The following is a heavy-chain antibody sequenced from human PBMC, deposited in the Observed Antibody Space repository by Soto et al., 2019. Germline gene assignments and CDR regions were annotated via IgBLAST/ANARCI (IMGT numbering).Heavy chain of an antibody. D-gene: IGHD1-26*01. CDR2: IWYDGSNK. CDR3: AKGVELDV. V-gene: IGHV3-33*06. Sequence: GGSLRLSCAASGFTFSSYGMHWVRQAPGKGLEWVAVIWYDGSNKYYADSVKGRFTISRDNSRNTLYLQLNSLRAEDTAVYYCAKGVELDVWGNGTTVTAPQ. CDR1: GFTFSSYG. J-gene: IGHJ6*04.